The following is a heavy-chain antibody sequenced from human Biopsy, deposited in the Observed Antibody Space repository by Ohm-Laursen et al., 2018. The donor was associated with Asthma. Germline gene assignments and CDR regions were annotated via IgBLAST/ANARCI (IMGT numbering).Heavy chain of an antibody. J-gene: IGHJ3*02. CDR1: GFTFRKSA. V-gene: IGHV3-30*03. D-gene: IGHD3-22*01. CDR2: VSSDGHNK. CDR3: ARQSGQDYGDSSGFDI. Sequence: SLRLSCTASGFTFRKSAMHWVRQGPGKGLEWVALVSSDGHNKYYEDSVKGRFTISRDNSRNRPYLQINRLTVEDSAVYFCARQSGQDYGDSSGFDIWGQGTKVAVSS.